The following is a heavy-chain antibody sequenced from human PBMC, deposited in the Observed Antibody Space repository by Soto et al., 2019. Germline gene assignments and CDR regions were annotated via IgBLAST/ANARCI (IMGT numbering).Heavy chain of an antibody. CDR2: IYWDDDR. V-gene: IGHV2-5*02. Sequence: QITLKESGPTLVKRTQTLTLTCTFSGFSLSTYDVGVGWIRQPPRKALEWLAVIYWDDDRRYSPSLKSRLTVTKDTSKNQVVLTMTNVDPVDTATYYCAHASGGGNSASFDYWGQGTLVTVSS. CDR3: AHASGGGNSASFDY. J-gene: IGHJ4*02. CDR1: GFSLSTYDVG. D-gene: IGHD2-21*02.